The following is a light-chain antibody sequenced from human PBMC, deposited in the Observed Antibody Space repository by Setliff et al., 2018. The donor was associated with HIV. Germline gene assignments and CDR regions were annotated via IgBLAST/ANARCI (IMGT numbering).Light chain of an antibody. Sequence: QSALTQPASMSGSPGQSITVSCTGTSSDVGGFNFVSWYQQHPGKAPRLMIYDVTNRPSGVSNRFSGSKSGNTASLNISGLQAEDEADYYCSSYTSSTILVFGTGTKVTVL. CDR2: DVT. V-gene: IGLV2-14*03. J-gene: IGLJ1*01. CDR3: SSYTSSTILV. CDR1: SSDVGGFNF.